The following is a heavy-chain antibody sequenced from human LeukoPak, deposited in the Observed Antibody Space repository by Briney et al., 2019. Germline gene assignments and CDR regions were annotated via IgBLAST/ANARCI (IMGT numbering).Heavy chain of an antibody. CDR1: GGLISSSSYY. CDR2: FYYSEST. Sequence: PSETLSLTCTVSGGLISSSSYYWGWIRQPPGKGLERIGSFYYSESTYYNPSLKSRVTISVDTSKNQFTLKLSSVTAADTAVYYCARTAGIAVAGSRQYFDYWGQGTLVTVSS. J-gene: IGHJ4*02. V-gene: IGHV4-39*01. D-gene: IGHD6-19*01. CDR3: ARTAGIAVAGSRQYFDY.